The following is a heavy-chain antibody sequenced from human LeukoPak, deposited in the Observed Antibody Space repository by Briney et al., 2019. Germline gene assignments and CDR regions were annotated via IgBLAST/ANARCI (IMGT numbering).Heavy chain of an antibody. V-gene: IGHV4-31*03. CDR2: IYYSGST. CDR1: GGSISSGGYS. J-gene: IGHJ5*02. CDR3: ARALKDYGDYVDWFDP. D-gene: IGHD4-17*01. Sequence: PSETLSLTCTVSGGSISSGGYSWSWIRQHPGKGLEWIGYIYYSGSTYYNPSLKSRVTISVDTSKNQFSLKLSSVTAADTAVYYCARALKDYGDYVDWFDPWGQGTLVTVSS.